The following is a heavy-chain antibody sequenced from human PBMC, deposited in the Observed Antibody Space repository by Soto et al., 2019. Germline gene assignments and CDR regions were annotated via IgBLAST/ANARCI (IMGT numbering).Heavy chain of an antibody. CDR3: AKDIGQQLDQYYYYYGMDV. V-gene: IGHV3-9*01. CDR1: GFTFDDYA. D-gene: IGHD6-13*01. J-gene: IGHJ6*02. Sequence: EVRLVESGGGLVQPGRSLRLSCAASGFTFDDYAMHWVRQAPGKGLEWVSGISWNSGSIGYADSVKGRFTISRDNAKNSLYLQMNSLRAEDTALYYCAKDIGQQLDQYYYYYGMDVWGQGTTVTVSS. CDR2: ISWNSGSI.